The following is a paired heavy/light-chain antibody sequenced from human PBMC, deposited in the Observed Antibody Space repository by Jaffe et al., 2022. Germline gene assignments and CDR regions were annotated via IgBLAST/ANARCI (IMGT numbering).Heavy chain of an antibody. CDR1: GFSLSTSGVG. J-gene: IGHJ5*02. V-gene: IGHV2-5*02. D-gene: IGHD3-9*01. CDR2: IYWDDDK. Sequence: QITLKESGPTLVKPTQTLTLTCTFSGFSLSTSGVGVGWIRQPPGKALEWLALIYWDDDKRYSPSLKSRLTITKDTSKNQVVLTMTNMDPVDTATYYCARVLYYDILTGYYNGNWFDPWGQGTLVTVSS. CDR3: ARVLYYDILTGYYNGNWFDP.
Light chain of an antibody. Sequence: QSALTQPASVSGSPGQSITISCTGTSSDVGGYNYVSWYQQHPGKAPKLMIYDVSNRPSGVSNRFSGSKSGNTASLTISGLQAEDEADYYCSSYTSSSTPSNWVFGGGTKLTVL. CDR2: DVS. V-gene: IGLV2-14*03. CDR3: SSYTSSSTPSNWV. CDR1: SSDVGGYNY. J-gene: IGLJ3*02.